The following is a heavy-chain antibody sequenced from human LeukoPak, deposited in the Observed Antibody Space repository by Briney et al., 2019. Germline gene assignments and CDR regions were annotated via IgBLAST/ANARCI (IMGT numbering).Heavy chain of an antibody. CDR1: DGSISSSHW. CDR2: IYYSGST. D-gene: IGHD3-22*01. CDR3: ASSYDSSGYSLFDY. J-gene: IGHJ4*02. V-gene: IGHV4-39*01. Sequence: SETLSLTCAVSDGSISSSHWWSWVRQPPGKGLEWIGSIYYSGSTYYNPSLKSRVTISVDTSKNQFSLKLSSVTAADTAVYYCASSYDSSGYSLFDYWGQGTLVTVSS.